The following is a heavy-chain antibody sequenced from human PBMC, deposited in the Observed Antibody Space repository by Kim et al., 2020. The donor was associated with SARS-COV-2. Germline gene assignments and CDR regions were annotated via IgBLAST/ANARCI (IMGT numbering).Heavy chain of an antibody. CDR3: ARGRGVDY. CDR2: SQT. Sequence: SQTYYVDSAKCRFTIDRDNAKNSVYLQMNSLGGEESAVYYCARGRGVDYWGQGTLVTVSS. V-gene: IGHV3-7*04. J-gene: IGHJ4*02.